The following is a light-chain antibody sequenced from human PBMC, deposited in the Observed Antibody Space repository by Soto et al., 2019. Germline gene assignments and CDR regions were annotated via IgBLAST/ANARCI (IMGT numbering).Light chain of an antibody. CDR2: DVA. CDR3: TSYTTSSTYV. V-gene: IGLV2-14*01. J-gene: IGLJ1*01. Sequence: VLTQPASVSGSPGQSIAISCTGTSSDVGGYNYVSWYQQHPGKAPKLMLYDVAIRPSGVSDRFSGSKSGNTASLTISGLQAEDEADYYCTSYTTSSTYVFGTGTKVTVL. CDR1: SSDVGGYNY.